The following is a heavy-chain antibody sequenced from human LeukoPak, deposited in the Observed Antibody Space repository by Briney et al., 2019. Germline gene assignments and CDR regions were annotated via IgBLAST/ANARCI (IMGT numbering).Heavy chain of an antibody. CDR3: ARGRCLEWLPHYYYYGMDV. J-gene: IGHJ6*02. V-gene: IGHV4-59*01. D-gene: IGHD3-3*01. CDR1: GGSISSYY. CDR2: IYYSGST. Sequence: PSETLSLTCTVSGGSISSYYWSWIRQPPGKRLEWIGYIYYSGSTNYNPSIKSRVTISVDTSKNQFSLKLSSVTAADTAVYYCARGRCLEWLPHYYYYGMDVWGQGTTVTVSS.